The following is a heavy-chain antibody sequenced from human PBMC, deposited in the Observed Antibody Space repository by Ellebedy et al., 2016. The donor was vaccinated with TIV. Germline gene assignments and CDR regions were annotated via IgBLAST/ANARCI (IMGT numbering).Heavy chain of an antibody. V-gene: IGHV1-24*01. CDR1: GYTLTDLS. Sequence: ASVKVSCKVSGYTLTDLSMHWVRQAPGKGLEWMGGFDPEDGDTIYAQKFQGRVTMTEDTSTDTAYMELSSLRSEDTAVYYCATVPFTAMVNDACDVWGQGTLVTVSS. CDR2: FDPEDGDT. J-gene: IGHJ3*01. CDR3: ATVPFTAMVNDACDV. D-gene: IGHD5-18*01.